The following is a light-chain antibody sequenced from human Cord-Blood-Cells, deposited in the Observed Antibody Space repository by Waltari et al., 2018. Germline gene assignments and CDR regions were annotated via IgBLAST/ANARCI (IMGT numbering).Light chain of an antibody. Sequence: SYELTQPPSVSVSPGQTASITCAGDNLGATYACWYQQKPGQSPVLVIYQDSKRPSGIPERFSGSNSGNTATLTISGTQAMDEADYYCQAWDSSTAVFGGGTKLTVL. J-gene: IGLJ3*02. V-gene: IGLV3-1*01. CDR3: QAWDSSTAV. CDR1: NLGATY. CDR2: QDS.